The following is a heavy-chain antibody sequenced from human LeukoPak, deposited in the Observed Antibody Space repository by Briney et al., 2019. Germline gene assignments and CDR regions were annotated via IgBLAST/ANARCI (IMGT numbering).Heavy chain of an antibody. V-gene: IGHV3-48*04. D-gene: IGHD5-24*01. CDR3: ARGRNAGGLAY. Sequence: GGSPRLSCVASGFTFSDYSMDWVRQAPGAGLEWISYISKNSGSIDYADSVRGRFTVSRDNAKNSLHLQMNSLRVEDTAIYYCARGRNAGGLAYWGQGVLVTVSS. J-gene: IGHJ4*02. CDR1: GFTFSDYS. CDR2: ISKNSGSI.